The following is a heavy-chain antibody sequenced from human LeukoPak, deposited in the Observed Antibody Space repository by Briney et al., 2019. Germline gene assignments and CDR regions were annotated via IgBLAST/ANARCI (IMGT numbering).Heavy chain of an antibody. Sequence: PGGSLRLSCAASGFTFSSYAVSWVPQAPGEGLEGVSAISGSGGSIYYADCVKGRFTISRDNSKNTLYLQMNSLRAEDTAVYYCAKALLTYSSSSDYWGQGTLVTVSS. CDR1: GFTFSSYA. CDR2: ISGSGGSI. D-gene: IGHD6-6*01. CDR3: AKALLTYSSSSDY. J-gene: IGHJ4*02. V-gene: IGHV3-23*01.